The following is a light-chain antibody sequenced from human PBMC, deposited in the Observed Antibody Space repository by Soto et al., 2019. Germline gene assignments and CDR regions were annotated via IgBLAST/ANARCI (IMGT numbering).Light chain of an antibody. CDR3: QSYDTSRPWV. J-gene: IGLJ3*02. V-gene: IGLV1-40*01. CDR2: NTN. CDR1: SSNIGAGYD. Sequence: QSVLTQPPSVSGAPGQTVSISCTGSSSNIGAGYDVHWYQQLPGTAPKLLIYNTNNRPSGAPARFSGSKFGSSASLAITGLLAEDEADYYCQSYDTSRPWVFGGGTKLTVL.